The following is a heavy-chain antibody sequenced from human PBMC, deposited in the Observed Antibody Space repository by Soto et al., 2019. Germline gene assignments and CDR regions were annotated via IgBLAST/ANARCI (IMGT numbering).Heavy chain of an antibody. Sequence: QVQLQESGPGLVKPSQTLSLTCTVSGGSISTAGYYWSWIRQHPGKGLEWLGYIYNSATTYYNPSLKSRVKIAVDTSKNQFSLKLSSVTVADTAVYYCARDPAPWGQGALVTGSS. CDR1: GGSISTAGYY. CDR2: IYNSATT. CDR3: ARDPAP. J-gene: IGHJ5*02. V-gene: IGHV4-31*03.